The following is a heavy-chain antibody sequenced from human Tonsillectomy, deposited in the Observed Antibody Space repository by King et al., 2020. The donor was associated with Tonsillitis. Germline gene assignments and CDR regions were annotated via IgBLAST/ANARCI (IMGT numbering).Heavy chain of an antibody. Sequence: QLQESGPGLVKPSETLSLTCTVSGGSISSYYWSWIRQPPGKGLEWIGYIYYSWSTNYNPSLKSRVTISVDTSKNQFSLKLSSVTAADTAVYYCAREAKTVAAYFDYWGQGTLVTVSS. CDR2: IYYSWST. V-gene: IGHV4-59*01. J-gene: IGHJ4*02. D-gene: IGHD6-19*01. CDR1: GGSISSYY. CDR3: AREAKTVAAYFDY.